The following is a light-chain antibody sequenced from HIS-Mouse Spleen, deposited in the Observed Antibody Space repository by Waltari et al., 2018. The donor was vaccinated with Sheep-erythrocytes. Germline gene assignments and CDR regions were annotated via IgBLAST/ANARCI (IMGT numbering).Light chain of an antibody. V-gene: IGLV2-11*01. J-gene: IGLJ2*01. CDR1: RSHVGGYNY. Sequence: QSALTQPRSVSGSPGQSVTISCTGTRSHVGGYNYVSWYQQHPGKAPKLMIYDVSKRPSGVPDRFSGSKSGNTASLTISGLQAEDEADYYCCSYAGSYTFVVFGGGTKLTVL. CDR2: DVS. CDR3: CSYAGSYTFVV.